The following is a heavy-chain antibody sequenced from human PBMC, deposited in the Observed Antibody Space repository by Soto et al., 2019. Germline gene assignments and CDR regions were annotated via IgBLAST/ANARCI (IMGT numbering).Heavy chain of an antibody. Sequence: EVQLVESGGGLLKPGGSLTLSCAATGFIFRDAWMTWVRQAPGKEPEWIGRIKSQSDGGKPHHSASVSGRFTISRDDSRNILYLQMDSLKTEDTAVYYCSRGSIVGAIGPWGQGTLVTVSS. CDR2: IKSQSDGGKP. D-gene: IGHD1-26*01. V-gene: IGHV3-15*01. CDR3: SRGSIVGAIGP. J-gene: IGHJ5*02. CDR1: GFIFRDAW.